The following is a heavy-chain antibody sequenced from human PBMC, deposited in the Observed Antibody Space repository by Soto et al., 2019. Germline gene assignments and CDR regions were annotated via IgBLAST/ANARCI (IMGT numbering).Heavy chain of an antibody. CDR3: ARMRVVGEWAYYYMDV. Sequence: QVQLQESGPGLVKPSETLSLTCSVSGGSIRVYYWSWIRQTPEKGLECGGYMYYEGNTFYNPSLQSRVPMSVDTSKNLFSLRLSSVSAADSALYYCARMRVVGEWAYYYMDVWGKGTTVTASS. V-gene: IGHV4-59*01. J-gene: IGHJ6*03. D-gene: IGHD2-21*01. CDR1: GGSIRVYY. CDR2: MYYEGNT.